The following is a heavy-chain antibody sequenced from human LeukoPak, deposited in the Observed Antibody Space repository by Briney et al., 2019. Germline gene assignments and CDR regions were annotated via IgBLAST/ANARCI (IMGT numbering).Heavy chain of an antibody. Sequence: GGSLRLSCAASGFTFSNYGIHWVRQAPGKGLEWVAFVRSDGGIKYYADSVKGRFTISRDNAKNSLYLQMNSLRAEDTAVYYRARVGGGVVPAAINYYYMDVWGKGTTVTVSS. D-gene: IGHD2-2*02. CDR1: GFTFSNYG. V-gene: IGHV3-30*02. CDR2: VRSDGGIK. CDR3: ARVGGGVVPAAINYYYMDV. J-gene: IGHJ6*03.